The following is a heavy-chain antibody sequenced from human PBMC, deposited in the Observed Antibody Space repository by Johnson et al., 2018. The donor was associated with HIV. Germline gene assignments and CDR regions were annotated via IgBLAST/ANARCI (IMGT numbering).Heavy chain of an antibody. CDR3: ARDKAVGYSSGWHAFDI. CDR2: ISYDGSNK. Sequence: VQLVESGGGLVKPGGSLRLSCAASGFTFSNAWMSWVRQAPGKGLEWVAVISYDGSNKYDADSVKGRFTISRDNSKNTLYLQMNSLRAEDTAVYYCARDKAVGYSSGWHAFDIWGQGTMVTVSS. J-gene: IGHJ3*02. D-gene: IGHD6-19*01. V-gene: IGHV3-30-3*01. CDR1: GFTFSNAW.